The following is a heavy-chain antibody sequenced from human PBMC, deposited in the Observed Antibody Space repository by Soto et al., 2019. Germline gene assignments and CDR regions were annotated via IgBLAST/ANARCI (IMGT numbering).Heavy chain of an antibody. V-gene: IGHV4-31*03. CDR1: GGSISSGGYY. Sequence: TLSLTCTVSGGSISSGGYYWSWIRQHPGKGLEWIGYIYYSGSTYYNPSLKSRVTISVDTSKNQFSLKLSSVTAADTAVYYCARTPHGDYGDFDYWGQGTLVTVPQ. D-gene: IGHD4-17*01. J-gene: IGHJ4*02. CDR3: ARTPHGDYGDFDY. CDR2: IYYSGST.